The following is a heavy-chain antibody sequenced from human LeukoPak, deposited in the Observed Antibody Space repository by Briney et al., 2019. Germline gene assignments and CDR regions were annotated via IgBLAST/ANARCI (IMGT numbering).Heavy chain of an antibody. CDR2: INPNSGGT. Sequence: ASVKVSCKASGYTFTGYYMHWVRQPPGQGLEWMGWINPNSGGTNYAQKFQGRVTITRDTSISTAYMQLSRLRSDDTAVYYWARVVRRDGYQPPGYCGQGTLVTVSS. D-gene: IGHD5-24*01. CDR3: ARVVRRDGYQPPGY. J-gene: IGHJ4*02. CDR1: GYTFTGYY. V-gene: IGHV1-2*02.